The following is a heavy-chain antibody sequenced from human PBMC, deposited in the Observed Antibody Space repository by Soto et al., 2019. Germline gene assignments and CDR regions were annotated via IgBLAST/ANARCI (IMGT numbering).Heavy chain of an antibody. CDR3: AREIWSGYQFDY. J-gene: IGHJ4*02. Sequence: LSLTCTVSGASTSSGDYYWSWIRQPPGKGLEWIGYIYYSGSTFYNPSLKSRLTISVDTSKNQFSLKLSSVTAADTAVYYCAREIWSGYQFDYWGQGTLVTVSS. D-gene: IGHD3-3*01. V-gene: IGHV4-30-4*01. CDR2: IYYSGST. CDR1: GASTSSGDYY.